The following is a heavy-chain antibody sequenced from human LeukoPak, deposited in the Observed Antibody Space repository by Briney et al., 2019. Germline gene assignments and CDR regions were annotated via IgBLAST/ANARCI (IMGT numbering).Heavy chain of an antibody. J-gene: IGHJ4*02. CDR3: ARTFYGDYYFGY. CDR1: GFTFSSYA. CDR2: IKQDGSEK. Sequence: GGSLRLSCAASGFTFSSYAMSWVRQAPGKGLEWVANIKQDGSEKYYVDSVKGRFTISRDNAKNSLYLQMNSLRAEDTAVYYCARTFYGDYYFGYWGQGTLVTVSS. D-gene: IGHD4-17*01. V-gene: IGHV3-7*01.